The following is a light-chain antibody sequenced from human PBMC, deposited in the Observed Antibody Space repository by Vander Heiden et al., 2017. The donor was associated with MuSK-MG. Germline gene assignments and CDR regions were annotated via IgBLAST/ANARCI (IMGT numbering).Light chain of an antibody. CDR1: QSISSW. CDR3: QQESNYPRT. J-gene: IGKJ1*01. Sequence: DIQMTQSPSTLSTSVGDRVTITCRASQSISSWLAWYQQKPGKAPKLLIYQASSLESGVPSRFSGSGSGTEFTLTISSLQPDDFATYYCQQESNYPRTFGQGTKVXIK. CDR2: QAS. V-gene: IGKV1-5*03.